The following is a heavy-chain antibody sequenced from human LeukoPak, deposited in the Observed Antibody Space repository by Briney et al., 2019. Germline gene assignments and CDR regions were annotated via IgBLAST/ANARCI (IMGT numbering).Heavy chain of an antibody. CDR2: IYYSGSN. J-gene: IGHJ6*02. Sequence: EPSETLSLTCTVSGGSISSGDYYWSWIRQPPGKGLEWIGYIYYSGSNYYNPSLKSRVTISVDTSKDQFSLKLSSVTAADTAVYYCARDRWVVPAAITFVDYYYGMDVWGQGTTVTVSS. D-gene: IGHD2-2*01. V-gene: IGHV4-30-4*01. CDR1: GGSISSGDYY. CDR3: ARDRWVVPAAITFVDYYYGMDV.